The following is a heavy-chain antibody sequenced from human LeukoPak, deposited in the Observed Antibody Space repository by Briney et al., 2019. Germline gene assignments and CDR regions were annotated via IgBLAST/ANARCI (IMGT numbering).Heavy chain of an antibody. CDR3: AREKIRRDYYGSGSYSWFDP. Sequence: SETLSLTCAVYGGSFSGYYWSWIRQPPGKGLEWIEEINHSGSTNYNPSLKSRVTISVDTSKNQFSLKLSSVTAADTAVYYCAREKIRRDYYGSGSYSWFDPWGQGTLVTVSS. J-gene: IGHJ5*02. CDR2: INHSGST. V-gene: IGHV4-34*01. CDR1: GGSFSGYY. D-gene: IGHD3-10*01.